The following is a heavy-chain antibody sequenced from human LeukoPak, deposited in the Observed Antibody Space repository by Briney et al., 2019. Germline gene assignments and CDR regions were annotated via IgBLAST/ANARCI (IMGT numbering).Heavy chain of an antibody. CDR1: GYTFTSYG. J-gene: IGHJ4*02. Sequence: ASVKVSCKASGYTFTSYGISWARQAPGQGLEWMGWISAYNGNTNYAQKLQGRVTMTTDTSTSTAYMELRSLRSDDTAVYYCARAGYCSSTSCYRDFDYWGQGTLVTVSS. CDR2: ISAYNGNT. CDR3: ARAGYCSSTSCYRDFDY. D-gene: IGHD2-2*01. V-gene: IGHV1-18*01.